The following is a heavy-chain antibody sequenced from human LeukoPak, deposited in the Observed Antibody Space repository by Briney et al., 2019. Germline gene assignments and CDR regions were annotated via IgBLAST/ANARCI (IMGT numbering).Heavy chain of an antibody. D-gene: IGHD3-10*01. V-gene: IGHV5-51*03. J-gene: IGHJ5*02. CDR3: ARLRAAVLLWFGEFDP. CDR2: IYPGDSDT. Sequence: GKSLKLSCKGSGYSFTSYWIGWVRQMPGKGLEWMGIIYPGDSDTRYSPSFQGQVAISADKSISTAYLQWSSLKASDTAMYYCARLRAAVLLWFGEFDPWGQGTLVTVSS. CDR1: GYSFTSYW.